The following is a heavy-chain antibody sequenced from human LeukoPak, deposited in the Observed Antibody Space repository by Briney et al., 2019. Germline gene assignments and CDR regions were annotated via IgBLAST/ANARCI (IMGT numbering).Heavy chain of an antibody. CDR2: ISGSGGST. CDR1: GFTFSSYG. J-gene: IGHJ4*02. D-gene: IGHD3-9*01. CDR3: AKDNYDILTGYFDY. Sequence: AGSLRLSCAASGFTFSSYGMSWVRQAPGKGLEWVSAISGSGGSTYYADSVKGRFTISRDNSKNTLYLQMNSLRAEDTAVYYCAKDNYDILTGYFDYWGQGTLVTVSS. V-gene: IGHV3-23*01.